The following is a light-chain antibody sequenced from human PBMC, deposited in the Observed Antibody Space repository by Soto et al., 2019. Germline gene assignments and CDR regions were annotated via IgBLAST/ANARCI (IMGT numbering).Light chain of an antibody. CDR1: QSISTK. CDR3: QKYDGAPWT. CDR2: GAS. V-gene: IGKV3D-15*01. Sequence: IVMTQSPATLSVSPGERATLSCRASQSISTKLAWYQQKPGQAPRLLIYGASSRATGIPDRFSGSGSGTDFTLTISSLQPEDVATYYCQKYDGAPWTFGQGTKVDIK. J-gene: IGKJ1*01.